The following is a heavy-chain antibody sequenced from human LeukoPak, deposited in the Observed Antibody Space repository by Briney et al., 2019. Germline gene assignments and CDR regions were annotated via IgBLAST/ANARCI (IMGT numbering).Heavy chain of an antibody. CDR1: GGSISSYY. D-gene: IGHD6-19*01. CDR3: ARGIAVAAPFDY. CDR2: IYYSGST. J-gene: IGHJ4*02. Sequence: SETLSLTCTVSGGSISSYYWSWIRQPPGKGLEWIGYIYYSGSTNYNPSLKSRATISVDTSKNQFSLKLSSVTAADTAVYYCARGIAVAAPFDYWGQGTLVTVSS. V-gene: IGHV4-59*08.